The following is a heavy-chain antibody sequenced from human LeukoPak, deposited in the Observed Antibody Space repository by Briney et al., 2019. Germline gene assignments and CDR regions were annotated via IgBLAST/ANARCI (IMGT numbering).Heavy chain of an antibody. CDR2: IWYDGSNK. D-gene: IGHD3-10*01. CDR3: ARDPGDGSGSYFGGGFDP. V-gene: IGHV3-33*01. CDR1: GFTFSSYG. J-gene: IGHJ5*02. Sequence: PGRSLRLSCAASGFTFSSYGMHWVRQAPGKGLEGVAVIWYDGSNKYYAASVKGRFTISRDNSKNTLYLQMNSLRAEDTAVYYCARDPGDGSGSYFGGGFDPWGQGTLVTVSS.